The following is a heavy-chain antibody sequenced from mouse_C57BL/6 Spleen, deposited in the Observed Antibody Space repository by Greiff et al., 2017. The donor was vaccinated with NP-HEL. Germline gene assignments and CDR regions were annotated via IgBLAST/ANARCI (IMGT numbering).Heavy chain of an antibody. CDR2: ISSGSSTI. CDR1: GFTFSDYG. CDR3: ARGGSD. V-gene: IGHV5-17*01. Sequence: VQLKESGGGLVKPGGSLKLSCAASGFTFSDYGMHWVRQAPEKGLEWVAYISSGSSTIYYADTVKGRFTISRDNAKNTLFLQMPSLRSEDTAMYYCARGGSDWGQGTSVTVSS. J-gene: IGHJ4*01.